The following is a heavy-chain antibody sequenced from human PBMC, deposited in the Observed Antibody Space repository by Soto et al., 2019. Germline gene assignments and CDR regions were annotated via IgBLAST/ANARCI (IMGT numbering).Heavy chain of an antibody. Sequence: QITLKESGPTLVKPTQTLTLTCTFSGFSLSTSGVGVGWIRQPPGKALEWLALIYWDDDERYSPSLRSRVTITKDTSRNQVVLAMTNLDPGATATYYCAHRNQLYASGSAGEYHMDVWGQGTTVTVSS. CDR3: AHRNQLYASGSAGEYHMDV. J-gene: IGHJ6*02. CDR1: GFSLSTSGVG. CDR2: IYWDDDE. V-gene: IGHV2-5*02. D-gene: IGHD3-10*01.